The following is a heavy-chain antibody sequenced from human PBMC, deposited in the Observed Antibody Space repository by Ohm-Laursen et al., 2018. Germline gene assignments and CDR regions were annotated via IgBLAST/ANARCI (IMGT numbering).Heavy chain of an antibody. J-gene: IGHJ4*02. CDR1: GYTFTSYD. CDR2: ITPNSGNT. D-gene: IGHD5-18*01. V-gene: IGHV1-8*01. CDR3: AKGGGYSYGYTY. Sequence: ASVKVSCQASGYTFTSYDINWVRQATGKGLEWMGWITPNSGNTGYAQKFQGRVTMTRNTSISTAYMELSSLRSEDTAVYYCAKGGGYSYGYTYWGQGTLVTVSS.